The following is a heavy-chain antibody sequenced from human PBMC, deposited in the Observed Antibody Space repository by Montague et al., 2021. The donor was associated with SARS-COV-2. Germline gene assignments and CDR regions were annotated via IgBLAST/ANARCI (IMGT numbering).Heavy chain of an antibody. CDR1: GGSFSGYY. D-gene: IGHD4-17*01. Sequence: SETLSLTCAVYGGSFSGYYWSWIRQPPGKGLEWIGEINHSGSTNYNPSLKSRVTISVDTSKNQFSLKLSSLTAADTAVYYCARGRTVTTFYSYYGTDVWGQGTTVTVSS. V-gene: IGHV4-34*01. J-gene: IGHJ6*02. CDR2: INHSGST. CDR3: ARGRTVTTFYSYYGTDV.